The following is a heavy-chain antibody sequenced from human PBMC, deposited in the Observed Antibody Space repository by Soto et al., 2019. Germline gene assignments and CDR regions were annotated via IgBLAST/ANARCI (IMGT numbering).Heavy chain of an antibody. V-gene: IGHV3-66*01. CDR1: GFTVSGKY. CDR2: IYSNGST. D-gene: IGHD5-12*01. CDR3: ARSYSGYDYYYYYMDV. Sequence: GGSLRLSCAASGFTVSGKYMSWVRQAPGKGLEWVSVIYSNGSTYYADSVKGRFTISRDNSKNTLFLQMNSLRAEDTAVYYCARSYSGYDYYYYYMDVWGKGTTVTVSS. J-gene: IGHJ6*03.